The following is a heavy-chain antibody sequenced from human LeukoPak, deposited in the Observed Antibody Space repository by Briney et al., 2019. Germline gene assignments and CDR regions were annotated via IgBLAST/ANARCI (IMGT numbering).Heavy chain of an antibody. J-gene: IGHJ4*02. CDR2: ISYDGSNK. CDR1: GFTLSSYA. CDR3: ARDSICSSTSCYRGFDY. D-gene: IGHD2-2*01. V-gene: IGHV3-30-3*01. Sequence: GGSLRLSCAASGFTLSSYAMHWVRQAPGKGLEWVAVISYDGSNKYYADSVKGRFTISRDNSKNTLYLQMNSLRAEDTAVYYCARDSICSSTSCYRGFDYWGQGTLVTVSS.